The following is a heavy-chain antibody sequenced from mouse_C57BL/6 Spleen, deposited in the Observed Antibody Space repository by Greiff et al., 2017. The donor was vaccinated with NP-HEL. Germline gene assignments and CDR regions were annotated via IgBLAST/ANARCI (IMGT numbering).Heavy chain of an antibody. CDR1: GYTFTSYW. Sequence: QVQMQQPGAELVKPGASVKLSCKASGYTFTSYWMHWVKQRPGQGLEWIGMIHPNSGSTNYNEKFKSKATLTVDKSSSTAYMQLSSLTSEDSAVYYCARSGLREVYAMDYWGQGTSVTVSS. D-gene: IGHD1-1*01. V-gene: IGHV1-64*01. CDR2: IHPNSGST. J-gene: IGHJ4*01. CDR3: ARSGLREVYAMDY.